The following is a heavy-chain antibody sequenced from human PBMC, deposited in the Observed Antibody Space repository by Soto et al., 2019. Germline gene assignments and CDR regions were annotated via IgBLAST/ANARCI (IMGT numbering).Heavy chain of an antibody. CDR2: IYYGGST. Sequence: SETLSLTCSVSGGSIRSGDYYWSRIRQPPGKGLEWIGYIYYGGSTYYTPSLKSRLTITIDTSKNQFSLQLSSVTAADTAVYYCARDRGALGFYDSGGYYSYGMDVWGQGTTVTVSS. J-gene: IGHJ6*02. D-gene: IGHD3-22*01. CDR3: ARDRGALGFYDSGGYYSYGMDV. CDR1: GGSIRSGDYY. V-gene: IGHV4-30-4*01.